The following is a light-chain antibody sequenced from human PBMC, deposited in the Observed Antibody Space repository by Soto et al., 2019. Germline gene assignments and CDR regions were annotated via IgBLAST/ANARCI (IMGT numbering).Light chain of an antibody. J-gene: IGKJ4*01. Sequence: DIQMTQSPSSLSASVGDRVTISCRASQSISNFLNWYQHKPGKAPKLLIYGASRLQSGVPSRFSGSGSETEFTLTISSLQPEDSATYYCLQHNSYPLTFGGGTKVDIK. CDR2: GAS. V-gene: IGKV1-17*01. CDR1: QSISNF. CDR3: LQHNSYPLT.